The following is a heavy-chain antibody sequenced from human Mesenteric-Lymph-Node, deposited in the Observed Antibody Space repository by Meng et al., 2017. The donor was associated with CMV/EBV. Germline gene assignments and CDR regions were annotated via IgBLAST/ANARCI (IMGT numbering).Heavy chain of an antibody. J-gene: IGHJ4*02. Sequence: GGSLRLSCAASGFTFGGYVMNWVRQAPGKGLEWVSSISGSGGSTYYADSVKGRFTISRDNSKNTLYLQMNRLRAEDTAVYYCAKDWITPIGAASDYWGQGTLVTVSS. D-gene: IGHD6-13*01. CDR2: ISGSGGST. CDR1: GFTFGGYV. V-gene: IGHV3-23*01. CDR3: AKDWITPIGAASDY.